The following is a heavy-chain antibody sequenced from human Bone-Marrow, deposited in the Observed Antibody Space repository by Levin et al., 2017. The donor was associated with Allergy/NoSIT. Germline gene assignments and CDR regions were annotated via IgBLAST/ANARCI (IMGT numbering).Heavy chain of an antibody. CDR1: GFTFSSYA. J-gene: IGHJ6*02. V-gene: IGHV3-23*01. CDR2: ISGSGGST. CDR3: AKDGAVQLEFLFYYGMDV. Sequence: PGGSLRLSCAASGFTFSSYAMSWVRQAPGKGLEWVSAISGSGGSTYYADSVKGRFTISRDNSKNTLYLQMNSLRAEDTAVYYCAKDGAVQLEFLFYYGMDVWGQGTTVTVSS. D-gene: IGHD1-1*01.